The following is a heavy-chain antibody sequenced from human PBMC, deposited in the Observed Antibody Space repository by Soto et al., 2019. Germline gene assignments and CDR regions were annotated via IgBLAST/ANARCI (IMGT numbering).Heavy chain of an antibody. CDR3: TRGRYSSSNWYGDAFDI. CDR2: ISDSGGIT. V-gene: IGHV3-23*01. CDR1: RFTFSSYG. J-gene: IGHJ3*02. D-gene: IGHD6-13*01. Sequence: EVQLLESGGGLEQPGGSLRLSCVASRFTFSSYGMSWVRQAPGKGLEWISGISDSGGITYDADSVKGRFTISRDNCKSTLYLQMNSLRAEDTAVYYCTRGRYSSSNWYGDAFDIWGQGTMVIVSS.